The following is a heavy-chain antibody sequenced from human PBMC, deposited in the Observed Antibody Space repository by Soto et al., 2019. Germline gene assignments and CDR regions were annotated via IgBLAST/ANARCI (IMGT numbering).Heavy chain of an antibody. CDR2: IYHSGST. CDR3: ERDPEIAAAQPTSEY. V-gene: IGHV4-4*02. D-gene: IGHD6-13*01. J-gene: IGHJ4*02. CDR1: GGSISSSNW. Sequence: QVQLQESGPGLVKPSGTLSLTCAVSGGSISSSNWWRWVRQPPGKGLEWIGEIYHSGSTNYNPPPKRRVTISGDQSKTQLSLKLSSMTAADTAVYYCERDPEIAAAQPTSEYCGQGTMVTVGS.